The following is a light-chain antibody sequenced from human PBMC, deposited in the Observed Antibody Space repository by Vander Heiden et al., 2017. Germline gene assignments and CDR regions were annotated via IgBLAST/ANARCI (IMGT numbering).Light chain of an antibody. J-gene: IGKJ4*01. Sequence: DIQMTQSPPSLSASVGDRVTITCQATQDTRNYLNWYPPKPGKAPKLLIDDATDLEAGVPSRFSGSGSGADFTFTSSSLQAEDIATYCCQQYDNLPLTFGGGTKVEIK. CDR3: QQYDNLPLT. CDR1: QDTRNY. CDR2: DAT. V-gene: IGKV1-33*01.